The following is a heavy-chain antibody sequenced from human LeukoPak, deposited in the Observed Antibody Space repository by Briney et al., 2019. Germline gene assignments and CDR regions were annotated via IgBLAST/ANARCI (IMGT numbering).Heavy chain of an antibody. CDR3: AKSISRGSGSYELRY. Sequence: GGSLRLSCAASGFTFSSYSMNWVRQAPGKGLEWVSSITTSSSYIYYADSVKGRFTISRDNAKNSLYLQMNSLRAEDTALYYCAKSISRGSGSYELRYWGQGTLVTVSS. J-gene: IGHJ4*02. CDR1: GFTFSSYS. CDR2: ITTSSSYI. V-gene: IGHV3-21*04. D-gene: IGHD3-10*01.